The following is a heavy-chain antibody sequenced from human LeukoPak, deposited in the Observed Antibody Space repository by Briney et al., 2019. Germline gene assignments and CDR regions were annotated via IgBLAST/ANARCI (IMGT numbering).Heavy chain of an antibody. V-gene: IGHV3-33*01. CDR3: ARGRPTGTTLEVEFDY. D-gene: IGHD1-7*01. CDR2: IWYDGSNK. CDR1: GFTFSSYG. J-gene: IGHJ4*02. Sequence: PGRSLRLSCAASGFTFSSYGMHWVRQAPGKGLEWVAVIWYDGSNKYYADSVKGRFTISRDNSKNTLYLQMNSLRVEDTAVYYCARGRPTGTTLEVEFDYWGQGTLVTVSS.